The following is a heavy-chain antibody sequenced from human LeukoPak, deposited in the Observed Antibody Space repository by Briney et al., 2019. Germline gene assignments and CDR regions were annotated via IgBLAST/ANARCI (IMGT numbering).Heavy chain of an antibody. J-gene: IGHJ4*02. CDR3: APNFWRGYVTDY. Sequence: GGSLRLSCAASGFTFSSYSMNWVRQAPGKGLEWVSYINNGSSTVYYADSVKGRFTISRDNAKNSLYLQMNSLRDEDTAMYYCAPNFWRGYVTDYWGRGTLVTVSS. D-gene: IGHD3-3*01. CDR2: INNGSSTV. CDR1: GFTFSSYS. V-gene: IGHV3-48*02.